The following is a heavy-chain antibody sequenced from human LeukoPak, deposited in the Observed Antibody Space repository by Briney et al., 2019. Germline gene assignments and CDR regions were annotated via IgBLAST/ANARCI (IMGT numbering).Heavy chain of an antibody. CDR3: ARSMVRGAPLFDY. CDR2: ISSSSSYI. CDR1: GFIFSAYE. D-gene: IGHD3-10*01. J-gene: IGHJ4*02. Sequence: GGSLRLSCAASGFIFSAYEMNWVRQAPGKGLEWVSSISSSSSYIYYADTVKGRFTISRDNAKNSLYLQMNSLRAEDTAVYYCARSMVRGAPLFDYWGQGTLVTVSS. V-gene: IGHV3-21*01.